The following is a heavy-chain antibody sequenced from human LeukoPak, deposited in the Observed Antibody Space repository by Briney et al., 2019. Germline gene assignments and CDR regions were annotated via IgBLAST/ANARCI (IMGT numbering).Heavy chain of an antibody. Sequence: GGSLRLSCAASGFTFSNYAMSWVRKAPGKGLEWVSAISGSGGITYYADSVKGRFTISRDNSKNTLYLQMNSLRAEDTAVYYCAKSRITMVRGVITNFDYWGQGTLVTVSS. D-gene: IGHD3-10*01. J-gene: IGHJ4*02. CDR2: ISGSGGIT. V-gene: IGHV3-23*01. CDR3: AKSRITMVRGVITNFDY. CDR1: GFTFSNYA.